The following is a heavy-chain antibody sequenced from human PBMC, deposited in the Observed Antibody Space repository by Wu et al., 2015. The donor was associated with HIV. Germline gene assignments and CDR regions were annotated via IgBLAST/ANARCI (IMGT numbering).Heavy chain of an antibody. D-gene: IGHD2-15*01. CDR1: GGTFSSYA. V-gene: IGHV1-69*12. Sequence: QVQLVQSGAEVKKPGSSVKVSCKASGGTFSSYAISWVRQAPGQGLEWMGGIIPIFGTANYAQKFQGRVTITADESTSTAYMELSSLRSEDTAVYYCARGLRWSTHLKDYYYYYYMDVWGKGTTVTVSS. J-gene: IGHJ6*03. CDR3: ARGLRWSTHLKDYYYYYYMDV. CDR2: IIPIFGTA.